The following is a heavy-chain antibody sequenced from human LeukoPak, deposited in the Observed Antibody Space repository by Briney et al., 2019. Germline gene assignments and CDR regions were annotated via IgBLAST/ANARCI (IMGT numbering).Heavy chain of an antibody. V-gene: IGHV3-7*04. CDR2: IKQDGSEK. J-gene: IGHJ6*03. D-gene: IGHD3-10*01. CDR3: ARAPRRGVMDV. CDR1: GFSFSRHW. Sequence: PGRSLRLSCAASGFSFSRHWMSWARQAPGEGLEWVANIKQDGSEKYYVDSVKGRFTISRDNAQNSLHLQMNSLRTEDTAVYYCARAPRRGVMDVWGKGTTVSVSS.